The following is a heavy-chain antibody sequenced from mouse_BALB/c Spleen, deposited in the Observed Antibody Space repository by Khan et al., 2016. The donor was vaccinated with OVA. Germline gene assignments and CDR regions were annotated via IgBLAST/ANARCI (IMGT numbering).Heavy chain of an antibody. D-gene: IGHD2-14*01. CDR3: VRDGAYHRNDGWFAF. CDR2: INPSNGCT. CDR1: GYTFTSYT. V-gene: IGHV1-4*01. Sequence: QVQLKQSGAELARPGASVKMSCKASGYTFTSYTIHWIKKRPGQGLEWIGYINPSNGCTNYNQKFNDKATLTTDKSSTTAYLQLSSLTSDDSAVYNCVRDGAYHRNDGWFAFWGQGTLVTVSA. J-gene: IGHJ3*01.